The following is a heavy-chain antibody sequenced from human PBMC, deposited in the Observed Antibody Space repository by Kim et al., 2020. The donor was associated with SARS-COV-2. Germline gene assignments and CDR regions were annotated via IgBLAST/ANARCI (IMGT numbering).Heavy chain of an antibody. Sequence: GGSLRLSCAASGFTFSSYSMNWVRQAPGKGLEWVSSISSSSSYIYYADSVKGRFTISRDNAKNSLYLQMNSLRAEDTAVYYCARGDELRYFDWLSRPVFDYWGQGTLVTVSS. J-gene: IGHJ4*02. CDR1: GFTFSSYS. D-gene: IGHD3-9*01. CDR3: ARGDELRYFDWLSRPVFDY. CDR2: ISSSSSYI. V-gene: IGHV3-21*01.